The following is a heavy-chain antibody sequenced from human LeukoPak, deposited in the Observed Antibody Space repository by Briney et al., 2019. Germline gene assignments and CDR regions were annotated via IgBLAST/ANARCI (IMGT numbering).Heavy chain of an antibody. D-gene: IGHD6-19*01. CDR2: ISYDGSNK. Sequence: GGSLRLSCAASGFTFSSYAMPWVRQAPGKGLEWVAVISYDGSNKYYADSVKGRFTISRDNSKNTLYLQMNSPRAEDTAVYYCARDRVSGWYYEAAYWGQGTLVTVSS. J-gene: IGHJ4*02. CDR3: ARDRVSGWYYEAAY. CDR1: GFTFSSYA. V-gene: IGHV3-30-3*01.